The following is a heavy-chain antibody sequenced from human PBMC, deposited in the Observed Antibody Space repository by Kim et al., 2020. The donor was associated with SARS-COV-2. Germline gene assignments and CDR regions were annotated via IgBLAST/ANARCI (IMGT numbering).Heavy chain of an antibody. J-gene: IGHJ4*02. V-gene: IGHV2-5*02. CDR2: IYWDDDK. Sequence: SGPTLVNPTQTLTLTCTFSGFSLTGAGLGVGWIRQPPGKALEWLAIIYWDDDKRYSPSLQSRLTITKDTSKNQVVLTMTSMDPVDTGTYYCARLITGYDADHWGQGTLVTVSS. D-gene: IGHD5-12*01. CDR1: GFSLTGAGLG. CDR3: ARLITGYDADH.